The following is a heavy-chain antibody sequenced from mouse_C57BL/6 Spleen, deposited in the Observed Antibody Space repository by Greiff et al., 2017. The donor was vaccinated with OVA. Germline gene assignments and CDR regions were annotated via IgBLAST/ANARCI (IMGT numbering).Heavy chain of an antibody. CDR1: GYTFTSYW. CDR2: IYPGSGST. CDR3: AREGPTFDY. Sequence: QVQLQQPGAELVKPGASVKMSCKASGYTFTSYWLTWVKQRPGQGLEWIGDIYPGSGSTNYNEKFKSKATLTVDTSSSTAYMQISSLTSEDSAVYYCAREGPTFDYWGQGTTLTVSS. V-gene: IGHV1-55*01. J-gene: IGHJ2*01.